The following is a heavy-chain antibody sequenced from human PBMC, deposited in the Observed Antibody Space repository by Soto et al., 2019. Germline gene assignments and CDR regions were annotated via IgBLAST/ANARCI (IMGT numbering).Heavy chain of an antibody. CDR1: GFTFSSYA. V-gene: IGHV3-23*01. CDR2: ISGSGGST. J-gene: IGHJ4*02. D-gene: IGHD1-26*01. Sequence: EVQLLESGGGLVQPGGSLRLSCAASGFTFSSYAMSWVRQAPGKGLEWVSAISGSGGSTYYADSVKGRFTISRDNSKNTLYLQMNSLRAEDTAVYYCAKVLPSIVGAKDGYYFDYWGQGTLVTVSS. CDR3: AKVLPSIVGAKDGYYFDY.